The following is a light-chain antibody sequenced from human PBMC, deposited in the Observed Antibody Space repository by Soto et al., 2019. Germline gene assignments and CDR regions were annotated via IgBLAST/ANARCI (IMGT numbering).Light chain of an antibody. CDR3: QQYGSSSWT. CDR2: DTS. V-gene: IGKV3-15*01. J-gene: IGKJ1*01. CDR1: QGIGDT. Sequence: EVVMTQSPATLSVSPGEGATLSCRASQGIGDTLAWYQHKPGQTPRLLIYDTSTRATGVPARFSGSGSGTDFTLTISRLEPEDFAVYYCQQYGSSSWTFGQGTKVDIK.